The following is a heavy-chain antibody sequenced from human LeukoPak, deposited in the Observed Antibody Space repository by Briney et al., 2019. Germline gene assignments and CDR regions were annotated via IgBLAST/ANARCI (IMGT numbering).Heavy chain of an antibody. V-gene: IGHV3-48*03. J-gene: IGHJ4*02. CDR1: GFTFSTYE. D-gene: IGHD3-10*01. Sequence: GGSLRLSCAASGFTFSTYEMNWVRQAPGKGLEWVSYISSSGSTIYYADSVKGRFTISRDNAKNSLYLQMNSLRPEDTAVYYCARAPFGSGSYYMAYWGQGTLVTVSS. CDR3: ARAPFGSGSYYMAY. CDR2: ISSSGSTI.